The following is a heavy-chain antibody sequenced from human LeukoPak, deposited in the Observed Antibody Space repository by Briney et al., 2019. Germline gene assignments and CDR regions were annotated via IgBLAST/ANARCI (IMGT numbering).Heavy chain of an antibody. D-gene: IGHD2-2*01. V-gene: IGHV1-8*01. Sequence: ASVKVTCKASGYTSTSYDINWARQATGQGLEWMGWMNPNSGNTGYAQKFQGRVTMTRNTSISTVYMELSSLRSEDTAVCYCARGAYCSSTSCYETWFDPWGQGTLVTVSS. J-gene: IGHJ5*02. CDR1: GYTSTSYD. CDR2: MNPNSGNT. CDR3: ARGAYCSSTSCYETWFDP.